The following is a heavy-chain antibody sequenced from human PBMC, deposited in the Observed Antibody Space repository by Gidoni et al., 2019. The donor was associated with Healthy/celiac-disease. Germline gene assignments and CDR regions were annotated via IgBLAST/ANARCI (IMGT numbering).Heavy chain of an antibody. V-gene: IGHV4-39*01. Sequence: QLQLQESGPGLVKPSETLSLTCTVSAGSISSSSYYWGWIPQPPGKGLEWIGSIYYSGSTYYNPSLKSRVTISVDTSKNQFSLKLSSVTAADTAVYYCARAPAAILGDAFDIWGQGTMVTVSS. D-gene: IGHD2-2*01. CDR3: ARAPAAILGDAFDI. CDR1: AGSISSSSYY. J-gene: IGHJ3*02. CDR2: IYYSGST.